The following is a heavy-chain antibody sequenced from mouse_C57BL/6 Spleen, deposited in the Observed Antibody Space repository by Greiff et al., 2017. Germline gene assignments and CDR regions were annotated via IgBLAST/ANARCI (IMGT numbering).Heavy chain of an antibody. J-gene: IGHJ2*01. D-gene: IGHD4-1*01. Sequence: EVQLVESGGGLVKPGGSLKLSCAASGFTFSDYGMHWVRQAPEKGLEWVAYISSGSSTIYYADTVKGRFTISRDNAKNTLFLQMTSLRPEDTAMYYCARDWDGGYYFDYWGQGTTLTVSS. CDR2: ISSGSSTI. CDR1: GFTFSDYG. V-gene: IGHV5-17*01. CDR3: ARDWDGGYYFDY.